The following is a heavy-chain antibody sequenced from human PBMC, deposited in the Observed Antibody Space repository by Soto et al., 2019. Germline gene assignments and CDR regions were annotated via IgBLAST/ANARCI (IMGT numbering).Heavy chain of an antibody. V-gene: IGHV3-48*01. CDR3: VGEVGFQLIY. Sequence: GGSLRLSCAASGFTFSTHSMNWVRQAPGKGLEWISYITSSSGTMYADSVKGRFTISRDNAKNSLYLQMNSLRAEDTAVYFCVGEVGFQLIYWGQGTLVTVSS. D-gene: IGHD2-2*01. CDR1: GFTFSTHS. J-gene: IGHJ4*02. CDR2: ITSSSGT.